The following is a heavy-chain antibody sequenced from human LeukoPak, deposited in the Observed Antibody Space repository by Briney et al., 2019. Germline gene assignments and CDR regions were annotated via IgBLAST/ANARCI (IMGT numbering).Heavy chain of an antibody. CDR1: SYSFTNYG. J-gene: IGHJ3*02. CDR3: ARDFYVAGTYWPDAFDI. D-gene: IGHD2/OR15-2a*01. Sequence: ASVKVSCKASSYSFTNYGISWVRQAPGQGLEWMGWIGPFNGDTNYAQTFQGRLTMTADTSTTTVYMELRSLRSGDTAVYYCARDFYVAGTYWPDAFDIWGQGTMVTVSS. CDR2: IGPFNGDT. V-gene: IGHV1-18*01.